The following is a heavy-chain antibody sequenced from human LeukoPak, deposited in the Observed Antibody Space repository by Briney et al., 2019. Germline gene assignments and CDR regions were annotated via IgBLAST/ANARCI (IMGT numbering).Heavy chain of an antibody. CDR3: ARGLMSSSWYFDY. Sequence: SATLSLTCTVSGGSISTYYWNWIRQPPRRGLECIGFIYYTGNTYSNPSLKSRFTISVDTSKNQFSLKLTSLTAADTAVYYCARGLMSSSWYFDYWGLGTLVTVSS. J-gene: IGHJ4*02. D-gene: IGHD6-13*01. CDR1: GGSISTYY. V-gene: IGHV4-59*01. CDR2: IYYTGNT.